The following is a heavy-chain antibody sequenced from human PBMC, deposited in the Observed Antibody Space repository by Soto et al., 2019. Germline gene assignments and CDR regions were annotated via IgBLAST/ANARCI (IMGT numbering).Heavy chain of an antibody. CDR2: VIGTGIDT. CDR3: AKATRRQCIGAHCYAFDF. CDR1: GFTFTNYA. D-gene: IGHD2-15*01. V-gene: IGHV3-23*01. Sequence: EVQLLESGGGLVQPGGSLRLSCAASGFTFTNYAMNWVRHSPGKWLEWVASVIGTGIDTYHAASVKGRFTISRDNSRNTMYLEMNRLRAEDTAMYHCAKATRRQCIGAHCYAFDFWGQGILVTVS. J-gene: IGHJ4*02.